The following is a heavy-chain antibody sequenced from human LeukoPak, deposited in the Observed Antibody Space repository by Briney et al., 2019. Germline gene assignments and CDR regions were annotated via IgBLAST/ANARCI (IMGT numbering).Heavy chain of an antibody. J-gene: IGHJ3*02. CDR2: IYYSGST. CDR3: ASYCSSTSCSDAFDI. CDR1: GGSISSYY. V-gene: IGHV4-39*01. D-gene: IGHD2-2*01. Sequence: SETLSLTCTVSGGSISSYYWSWIRQPPGKGLEWIGSIYYSGSTYYNPSLKSRVTISVDTSKNQFSLKLSSVTAADTAVYYCASYCSSTSCSDAFDIWAKGQSSPSLQ.